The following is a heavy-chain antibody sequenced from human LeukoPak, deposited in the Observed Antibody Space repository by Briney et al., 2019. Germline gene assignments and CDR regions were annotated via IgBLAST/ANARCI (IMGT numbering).Heavy chain of an antibody. CDR2: ISYDGSNK. CDR1: GFTFSSYA. Sequence: PGGSLRLSCAASGFTFSSYAMHWVRQAPGKGLEWVAVISYDGSNKYYADSVKGRFTISRDNSKNTLYLQMNSLRAEDTAVYYCARDMDYRPIGNYYYGYWGQGTLVTVSP. J-gene: IGHJ4*02. CDR3: ARDMDYRPIGNYYYGY. V-gene: IGHV3-30*04. D-gene: IGHD1-7*01.